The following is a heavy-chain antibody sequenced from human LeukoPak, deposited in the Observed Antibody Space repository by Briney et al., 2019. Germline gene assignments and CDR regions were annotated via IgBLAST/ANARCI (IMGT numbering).Heavy chain of an antibody. V-gene: IGHV3-48*01. CDR2: ISTSSTKI. D-gene: IGHD4-17*01. Sequence: QSGGSLRLSCAVSGFTFRSYSMNWVRQAPGKGLEWLSYISTSSTKIYYADSVKGRLTISRDNAKNSLYLQMNGLRAEDTAIYYCASFTSDYGDYGGFWGQGTLVTVSS. CDR1: GFTFRSYS. J-gene: IGHJ4*02. CDR3: ASFTSDYGDYGGF.